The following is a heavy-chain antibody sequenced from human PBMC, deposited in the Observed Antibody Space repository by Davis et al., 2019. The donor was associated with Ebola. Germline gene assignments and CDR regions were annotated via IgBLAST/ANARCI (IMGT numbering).Heavy chain of an antibody. CDR1: GYTFTGYY. CDR2: INPNSGGT. D-gene: IGHD1-1*01. CDR3: ARGPTEERRLYYYYMDV. V-gene: IGHV1-2*02. J-gene: IGHJ6*03. Sequence: ASVKVSCKASGYTFTGYYMHWVRQAPGQGLEWMGWINPNSGGTNYAQKFQGRVTMTRDTSISTAYMELSRLRSDDTAVYYCARGPTEERRLYYYYMDVWGKGITVTVSS.